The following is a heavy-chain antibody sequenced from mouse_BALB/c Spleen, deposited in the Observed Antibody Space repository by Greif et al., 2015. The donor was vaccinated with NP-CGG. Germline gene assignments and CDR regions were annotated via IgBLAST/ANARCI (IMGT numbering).Heavy chain of an antibody. CDR2: IDPANGNT. J-gene: IGHJ2*01. V-gene: IGHV14-3*02. CDR1: GFNIKDTY. Sequence: VQLQQSGAELVKPGASVKLSCTASGFNIKDTYMHWVKQRPEQGLEWIGRIDPANGNTKYDPKFQGKATITADTSSNTAYLQLSSRTSEDTAVYYCARYDDYVRIFDYWGQGTTLTVSS. CDR3: ARYDDYVRIFDY. D-gene: IGHD1-1*01.